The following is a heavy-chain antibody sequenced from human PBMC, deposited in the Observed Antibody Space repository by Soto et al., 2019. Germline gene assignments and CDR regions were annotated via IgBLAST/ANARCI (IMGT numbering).Heavy chain of an antibody. D-gene: IGHD3-10*01. Sequence: GGSLRLSCAASGFTFGSYWMSWVRQAPGKGLVGLATIKMDASEKKYWDSVKGRFTISKDNAKKSLYLHEDRRRGEDTAVYCCARYWGYGSGASVTHYLEYWVHGTLLTVAS. CDR2: IKMDASEK. V-gene: IGHV3-7*01. CDR1: GFTFGSYW. CDR3: ARYWGYGSGASVTHYLEY. J-gene: IGHJ4*01.